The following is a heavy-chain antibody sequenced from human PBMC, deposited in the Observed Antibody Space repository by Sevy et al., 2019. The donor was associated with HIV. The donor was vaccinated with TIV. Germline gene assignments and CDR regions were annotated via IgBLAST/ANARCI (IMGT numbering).Heavy chain of an antibody. D-gene: IGHD3-10*01. CDR1: EFTFRDYT. CDR2: ISSGSSYI. V-gene: IGHV3-21*06. J-gene: IGHJ4*02. Sequence: GGSLRLSCAASEFTFRDYTMNWVRQTPGKGLEWVSYISSGSSYIRYAYSVKGRFTISRDNAENSLYLQMNSLRAEDTGVYYCARDRDYYGSGTYDHWGQGTLVTVSS. CDR3: ARDRDYYGSGTYDH.